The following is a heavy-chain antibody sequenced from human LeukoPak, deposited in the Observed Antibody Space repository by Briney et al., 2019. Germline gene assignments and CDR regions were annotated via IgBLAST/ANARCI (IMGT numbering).Heavy chain of an antibody. CDR2: IYTSGST. CDR1: GGSISSYY. J-gene: IGHJ3*02. CDR3: ARGGYSYGHVGAFDI. Sequence: SETLSLTCTVSGGSISSYYWSWIRQPPGKGLEWIGYIYTSGSTNYNPSLKSRVTISVDTSKNQFSLKLSSVTAADTAVYYCARGGYSYGHVGAFDIWGQGTMVTVSS. D-gene: IGHD5-18*01. V-gene: IGHV4-4*09.